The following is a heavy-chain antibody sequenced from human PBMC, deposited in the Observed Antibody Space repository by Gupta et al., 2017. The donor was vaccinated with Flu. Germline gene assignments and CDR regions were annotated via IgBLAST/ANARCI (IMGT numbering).Heavy chain of an antibody. CDR2: IFYTGNT. CDR1: GGSLSTFY. V-gene: IGHV4-59*01. Sequence: QVQLQESGPGLVKPSETLSLTCTISGGSLSTFYWGWIRQPPGKGLEWIGYIFYTGNTNYNPSLKSRVTMSVDTAKSLFSLSLDSVTAADTAIYYCARATIGRFDPWGQGILVTVSS. CDR3: ARATIGRFDP. J-gene: IGHJ5*02.